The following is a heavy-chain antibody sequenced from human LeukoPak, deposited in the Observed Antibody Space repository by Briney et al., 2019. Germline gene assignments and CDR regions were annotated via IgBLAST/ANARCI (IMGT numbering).Heavy chain of an antibody. CDR2: IYYSGST. J-gene: IGHJ3*02. D-gene: IGHD3-10*01. Sequence: SETLSLTCTVSGDSISNYYWSWIRQPPGKGLEWIGYIYYSGSTYYNPSLKSRVTISVDTSKNQFSLKLSSVTAADTAVYYCARGALGSGAFDIWGQGTMVTVSS. CDR3: ARGALGSGAFDI. V-gene: IGHV4-30-4*08. CDR1: GDSISNYY.